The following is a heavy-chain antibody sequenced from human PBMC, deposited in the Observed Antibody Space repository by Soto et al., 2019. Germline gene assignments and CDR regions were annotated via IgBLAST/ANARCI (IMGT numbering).Heavy chain of an antibody. D-gene: IGHD3-16*01. CDR3: TSHFQGGIVDY. J-gene: IGHJ4*02. Sequence: SGPTLVNPTQTLTLTCTFSGFSLSTSGMRVSWIRQPPGKALEWLARIDWDDDKFYSTSLKTRLTISKDTSKNQVVLTMTNMDPVDTAVYYCTSHFQGGIVDYWGQGTLVTVSS. CDR2: IDWDDDK. CDR1: GFSLSTSGMR. V-gene: IGHV2-70*03.